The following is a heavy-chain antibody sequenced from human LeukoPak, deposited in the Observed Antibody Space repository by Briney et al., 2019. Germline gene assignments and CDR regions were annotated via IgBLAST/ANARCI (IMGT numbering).Heavy chain of an antibody. Sequence: GGSLRPSCAASGFTFSNFVMSWVRQAPGKGLEWVSTIGLSGSSTYYAGSVKGRFTISRDNSKNTLYLQMNSLRAEDTAIYYCAKEFVPGNFHYWGQGTLVTVSS. CDR2: IGLSGSST. V-gene: IGHV3-23*01. CDR1: GFTFSNFV. J-gene: IGHJ4*02. D-gene: IGHD2-21*01. CDR3: AKEFVPGNFHY.